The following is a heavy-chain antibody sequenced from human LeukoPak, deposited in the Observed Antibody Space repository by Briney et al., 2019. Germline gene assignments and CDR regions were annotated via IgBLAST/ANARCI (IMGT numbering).Heavy chain of an antibody. CDR3: ARDYSSSWYFDY. D-gene: IGHD6-13*01. J-gene: IGHJ4*02. V-gene: IGHV3-21*01. CDR2: ISSNCSHI. CDR1: GFTFSIYS. Sequence: GGSLRLSCAASGFTFSIYSMNWVRQAPGKGLECVSSISSNCSHIYYADSVKGRFTISRDNAKNSLYLQMNSLRAEDTAVYYCARDYSSSWYFDYWGQGTLVTVSA.